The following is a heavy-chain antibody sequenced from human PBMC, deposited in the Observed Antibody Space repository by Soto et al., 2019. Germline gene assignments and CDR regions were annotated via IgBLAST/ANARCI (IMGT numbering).Heavy chain of an antibody. Sequence: SETLSLTCAVYGGSFSGYYWSWIRQPPGKGLEWIGEINHSGSTNYNPSLKSRVTISVDTSKNQFSLKLSSVTAADTAVYYCARDDIVVVPAAIGETYYYYGMDVWGQGTTVTVS. D-gene: IGHD2-2*01. V-gene: IGHV4-34*01. CDR2: INHSGST. CDR1: GGSFSGYY. CDR3: ARDDIVVVPAAIGETYYYYGMDV. J-gene: IGHJ6*02.